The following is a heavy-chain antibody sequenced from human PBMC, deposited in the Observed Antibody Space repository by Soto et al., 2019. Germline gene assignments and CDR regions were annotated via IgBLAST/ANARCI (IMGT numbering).Heavy chain of an antibody. D-gene: IGHD6-19*01. V-gene: IGHV3-13*01. CDR1: VFTFSSYD. CDR2: IGTAGDT. J-gene: IGHJ6*02. Sequence: PWWSLRLSCSASVFTFSSYDMHWFRQATGKGLEWVSAIGTAGDTYYPGSVKGRFTISRENAKNSLYLQMNSLRAGDTAVYYCARGYSSGWYSVYGMDVWGQGTTVTVSS. CDR3: ARGYSSGWYSVYGMDV.